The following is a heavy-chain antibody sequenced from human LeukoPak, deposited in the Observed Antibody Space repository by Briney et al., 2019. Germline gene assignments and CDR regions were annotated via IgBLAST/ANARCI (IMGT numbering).Heavy chain of an antibody. Sequence: SGGSLRLSCAASGFAISDYTINWVRQAPGKGLEWVSSISPSSSYIYYADSVKGRFTISRDNAKKSLYLQMNSLRAEDTALYYCARGRGCSTMACYPDYWGQGTLVTVSS. J-gene: IGHJ4*02. CDR1: GFAISDYT. D-gene: IGHD3-10*01. CDR3: ARGRGCSTMACYPDY. V-gene: IGHV3-21*01. CDR2: ISPSSSYI.